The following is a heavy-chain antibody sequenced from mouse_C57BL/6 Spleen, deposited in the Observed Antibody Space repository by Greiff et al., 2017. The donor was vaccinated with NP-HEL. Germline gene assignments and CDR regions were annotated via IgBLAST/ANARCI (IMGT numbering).Heavy chain of an antibody. V-gene: IGHV1-50*01. CDR2: IDPSDSYT. CDR3: ARGATVGHWYLMS. CDR1: GYTFTSYW. Sequence: QVQLQQPGAELVKPGASVKLSCKASGYTFTSYWMQWVKQRPGQGLEWIGEIDPSDSYTNYNQKFKGKATLTVDTSSSTAYMQLSSLTSEDSAVYYCARGATVGHWYLMSGAQGPRSPSPQ. J-gene: IGHJ1*03. D-gene: IGHD1-1*01.